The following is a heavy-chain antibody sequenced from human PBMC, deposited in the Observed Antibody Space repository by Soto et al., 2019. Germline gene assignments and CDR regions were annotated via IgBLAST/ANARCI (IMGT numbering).Heavy chain of an antibody. CDR1: GFSLSNAGMG. J-gene: IGHJ5*02. V-gene: IGHV2-26*01. CDR3: ARAVDRAISDIWFDP. CDR2: IFSSDEK. Sequence: SGPTLVNPTETLTLTCTVSGFSLSNAGMGVSWIRQPPGKALEWLAHIFSSDEKSYRTSLETRLTVSKDTSKSQVVLTMTNMDPLDTATYYCARAVDRAISDIWFDPWGQGTQVTVSS. D-gene: IGHD5-18*01.